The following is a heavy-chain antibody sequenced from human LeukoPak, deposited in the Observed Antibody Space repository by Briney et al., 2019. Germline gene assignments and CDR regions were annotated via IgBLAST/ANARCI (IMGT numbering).Heavy chain of an antibody. CDR3: ARESPDSGSWSAFDI. CDR2: ITLSTSTI. V-gene: IGHV3-48*01. D-gene: IGHD1-26*01. CDR1: GFTFSSSN. J-gene: IGHJ3*02. Sequence: GGSLRLSCAASGFTFSSSNMNWVRQAPGKGLEWVSYITLSTSTIYYADSVKGRFTISRDNAKNSLYLQMHSLRAEDTAVYYCARESPDSGSWSAFDIWDQGTMVTVSS.